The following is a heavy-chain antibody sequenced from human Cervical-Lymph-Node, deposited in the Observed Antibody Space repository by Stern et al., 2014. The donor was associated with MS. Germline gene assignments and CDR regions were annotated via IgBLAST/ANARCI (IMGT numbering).Heavy chain of an antibody. Sequence: VQLVESGGDVVQPGRSLRLSCAASRFSISDYAMHWVRQAPGQGLEWVATISYDGSSKRYADSVKGRFTISRDNRKNTVHVQMNSLRAEDTAVDYCTREDCSGGSYRGMDVWGQGTTVTVSS. CDR2: ISYDGSSK. CDR3: TREDCSGGSYRGMDV. V-gene: IGHV3-30-3*01. CDR1: RFSISDYA. D-gene: IGHD2-15*01. J-gene: IGHJ6*02.